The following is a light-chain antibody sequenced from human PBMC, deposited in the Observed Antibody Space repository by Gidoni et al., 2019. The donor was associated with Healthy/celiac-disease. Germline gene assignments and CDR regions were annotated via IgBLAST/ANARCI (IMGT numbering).Light chain of an antibody. CDR2: GAS. Sequence: EIVLTQSPGTLSLSPGERATLSCRASQSVSSIYLAWYQQKPGQAPRLLIYGASSRATGIPDRFSGSGSGTDFTLTISRLEPEDFAVYYCQQYGTSRLTCGGGTKVEIK. J-gene: IGKJ4*01. CDR3: QQYGTSRLT. CDR1: QSVSSIY. V-gene: IGKV3-20*01.